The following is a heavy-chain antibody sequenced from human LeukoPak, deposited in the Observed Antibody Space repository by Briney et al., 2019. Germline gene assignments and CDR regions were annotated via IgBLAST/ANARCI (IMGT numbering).Heavy chain of an antibody. CDR1: GFTFSSYA. CDR2: ISGSGGST. CDR3: ARDCSSGWYPNYYFDY. Sequence: GGSLRLSCAASGFTFSSYAMSWVRQAPGKGLEWVSAISGSGGSTYYADSVKGRFTISRDNAKNSLYLQMNSLRAEDTAVYYCARDCSSGWYPNYYFDYWGQGTLVTVSS. J-gene: IGHJ4*02. D-gene: IGHD6-19*01. V-gene: IGHV3-23*01.